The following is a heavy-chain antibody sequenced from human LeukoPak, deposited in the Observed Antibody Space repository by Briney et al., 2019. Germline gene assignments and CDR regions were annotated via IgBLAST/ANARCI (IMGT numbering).Heavy chain of an antibody. D-gene: IGHD6-13*01. CDR1: GFTFSNNW. J-gene: IGHJ5*02. V-gene: IGHV3-74*01. CDR2: ISGDGSST. Sequence: GGSLRLSCAASGFTFSNNWMHWVRQASGKGLVWVSRISGDGSSTDYADSVKGRAIVSRDNAKNTLYLQMNSLRAEDTAVYYCAKDPPRIAAAGINWFDPWGQGTLVTVSS. CDR3: AKDPPRIAAAGINWFDP.